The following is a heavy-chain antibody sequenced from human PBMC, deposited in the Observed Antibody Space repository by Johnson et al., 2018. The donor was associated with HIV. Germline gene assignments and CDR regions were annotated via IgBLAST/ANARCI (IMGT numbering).Heavy chain of an antibody. J-gene: IGHJ3*02. V-gene: IGHV3-15*05. D-gene: IGHD3-22*01. CDR2: IKSESDCGTT. Sequence: VQLVESGGGLVKPGGSLRLSCAASGFTFSNAWMNWVRQAPGKGLEWVGRIKSESDCGTTDYPTPVKGRFTISRDNSKNTLYLQMNSLRAEDTALYYCAKVLTHYYDSSGYYYNAFDIWGQGTMVTVSS. CDR1: GFTFSNAW. CDR3: AKVLTHYYDSSGYYYNAFDI.